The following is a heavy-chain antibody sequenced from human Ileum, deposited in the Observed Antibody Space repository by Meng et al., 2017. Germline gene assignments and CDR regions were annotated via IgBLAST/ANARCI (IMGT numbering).Heavy chain of an antibody. CDR3: ARRIRGGSYLG. D-gene: IGHD1-26*01. J-gene: IGHJ4*02. Sequence: QLQLMQWGAGMFKPSETLSLTCNVYGDSFTDYYWNWIRQPPGKGLECIGEIHYSGSTNYNPSLESRVTISEDTSQKQFSLRLSSVTAADTAVYYCARRIRGGSYLGWGQGTLVTVSS. CDR2: IHYSGST. V-gene: IGHV4-34*01. CDR1: GDSFTDYY.